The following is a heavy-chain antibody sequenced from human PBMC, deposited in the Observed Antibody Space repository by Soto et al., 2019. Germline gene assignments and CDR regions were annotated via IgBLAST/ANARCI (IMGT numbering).Heavy chain of an antibody. J-gene: IGHJ5*02. D-gene: IGHD2-2*01. CDR2: INYSGST. CDR1: GGSISSYY. V-gene: IGHV4-59*12. CDR3: ARASLVPAARWFDP. Sequence: TSETLSLTCTVSGGSISSYYLSWIRQPPEKGLEWIGYINYSGSTNYNPSLKSRVTISVDTSKNQFSLKLSSVTAADTAVYYCARASLVPAARWFDPWGQGTLVTVSS.